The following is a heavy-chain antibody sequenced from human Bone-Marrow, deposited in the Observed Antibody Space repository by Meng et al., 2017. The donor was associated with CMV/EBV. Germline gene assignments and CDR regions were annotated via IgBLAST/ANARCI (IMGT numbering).Heavy chain of an antibody. D-gene: IGHD4-17*01. V-gene: IGHV3-53*05. CDR3: AKSYGDYVDYFDY. CDR2: IYSGGST. CDR1: GFTVTSSY. J-gene: IGHJ4*02. Sequence: LSLTCAVSGFTVTSSYMTWVRQAPGKGLEWVSVIYSGGSTYYAESVKGRFTVSRDSAKNTVWLQMNSLRAEDTAVYYCAKSYGDYVDYFDYWGQGTLVTVSS.